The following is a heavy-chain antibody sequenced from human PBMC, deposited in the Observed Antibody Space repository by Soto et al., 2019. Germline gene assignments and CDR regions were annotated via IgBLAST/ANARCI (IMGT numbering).Heavy chain of an antibody. D-gene: IGHD3-9*01. CDR2: IKSKTDGGTT. J-gene: IGHJ4*02. CDR1: GFTFSNAW. CDR3: TTDLSDVLRYFDWPAGFDY. Sequence: EVQLVESGGGLVQPGGSLRLSCAASGFTFSNAWMNWVRQAPGKGLEWVGRIKSKTDGGTTDYAAPVKGRFTISRDDSKNTLYLQMNSLKTEDTAVYYCTTDLSDVLRYFDWPAGFDYWVQGTLVIVSS. V-gene: IGHV3-15*07.